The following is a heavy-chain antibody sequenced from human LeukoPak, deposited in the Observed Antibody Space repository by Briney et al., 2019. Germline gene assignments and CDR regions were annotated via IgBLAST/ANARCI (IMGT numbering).Heavy chain of an antibody. Sequence: SETLSLTCTVSGGSISSGTYYWSWIRQPAGKGLEWIGRIYTSGSTNYNPSLKSRVTISVDTSKNQFSLKLSSVTAADTAVFYCASTYCTNGVCYRGGFDYWGQGTLVTVSS. CDR3: ASTYCTNGVCYRGGFDY. CDR1: GGSISSGTYY. D-gene: IGHD2-8*01. V-gene: IGHV4-61*02. J-gene: IGHJ4*02. CDR2: IYTSGST.